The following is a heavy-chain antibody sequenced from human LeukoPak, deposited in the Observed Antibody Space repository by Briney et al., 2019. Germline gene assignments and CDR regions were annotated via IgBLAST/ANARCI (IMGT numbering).Heavy chain of an antibody. CDR2: IYYSGST. CDR3: ARGVWDDYVWGTYRFSWFDP. J-gene: IGHJ5*02. D-gene: IGHD3-16*02. V-gene: IGHV4-59*01. CDR1: GGSISSYY. Sequence: SETLSLTCTVSGGSISSYYWSWIRQPPGKGLEWIGYIYYSGSTNYNPSLKSRVTISVDTSKNQFSLKLSSMTAADTAVYYCARGVWDDYVWGTYRFSWFDPWGQGTLVTVSS.